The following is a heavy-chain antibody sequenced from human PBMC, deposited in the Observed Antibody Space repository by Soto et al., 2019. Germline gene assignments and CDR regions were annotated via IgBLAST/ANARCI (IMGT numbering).Heavy chain of an antibody. CDR3: ATLRNAYADY. Sequence: SETLSLTCTVSGGSISSYYWGWIRQPPGKGLEWIGSFYYSGSTYYNPSLKSRVTISIDTSKNQFSLNLSSVTAADTAVYYCATLRNAYADYWGQGTLVTVSS. D-gene: IGHD2-2*01. CDR2: FYYSGST. J-gene: IGHJ4*02. V-gene: IGHV4-39*01. CDR1: GGSISSYY.